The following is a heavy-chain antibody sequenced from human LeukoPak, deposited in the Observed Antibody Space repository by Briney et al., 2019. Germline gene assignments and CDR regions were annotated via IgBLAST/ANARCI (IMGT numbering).Heavy chain of an antibody. CDR3: ARGSYGSGSYYDRYYYYYMDV. D-gene: IGHD3-10*01. Sequence: ASVKVSCKASGYTFTSYGISWVRQAPGQGLEWMGWISGYNGNTNYAQQKLQGRVTMTTDTSTSTAYMELSSLRSEDTAVYYCARGSYGSGSYYDRYYYYYMDVWGKGTTVTISS. J-gene: IGHJ6*03. V-gene: IGHV1-18*01. CDR1: GYTFTSYG. CDR2: ISGYNGNT.